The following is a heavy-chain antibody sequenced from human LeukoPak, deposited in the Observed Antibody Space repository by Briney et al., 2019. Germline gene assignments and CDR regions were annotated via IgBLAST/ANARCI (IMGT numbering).Heavy chain of an antibody. CDR2: TNHSGST. CDR1: GGSFSGYY. V-gene: IGHV4-34*01. D-gene: IGHD3-22*01. J-gene: IGHJ3*02. CDR3: ARGGLENGYHSNDGFDI. Sequence: PSETLSLTCAVYGGSFSGYYWSWIRQPPGKGLEWIGETNHSGSTNYNPSLKSRVTISVDTSRNQFSLKLSSVTAADTAVYYCARGGLENGYHSNDGFDIWGQGTMVTVSS.